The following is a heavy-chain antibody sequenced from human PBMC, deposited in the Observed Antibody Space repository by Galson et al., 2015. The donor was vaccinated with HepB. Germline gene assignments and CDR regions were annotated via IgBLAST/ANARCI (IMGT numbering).Heavy chain of an antibody. V-gene: IGHV3-48*01. D-gene: IGHD1-26*01. Sequence: SLRLSCAASGFTFSSYSMNWVRQAPGKGLEWVSYISSSSSTIYYADSVKGRFTISRDNAKNTLYLQMNSLRAEDTAVCYCARARGVGELLGFVDYWGQGTLVTVSS. J-gene: IGHJ4*02. CDR3: ARARGVGELLGFVDY. CDR1: GFTFSSYS. CDR2: ISSSSSTI.